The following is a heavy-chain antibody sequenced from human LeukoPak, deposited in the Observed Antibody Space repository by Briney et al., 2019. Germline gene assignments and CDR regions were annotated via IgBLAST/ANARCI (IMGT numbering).Heavy chain of an antibody. D-gene: IGHD3-16*01. CDR2: ISSSGSDT. CDR1: GFTFSDHY. V-gene: IGHV3-11*01. Sequence: PGGSLRLSCAASGFTFSDHYMSWIRQAPGKGLEWISYISSSGSDTYYADSVKGRFTISRDNARNSLYLQMSSLRAEDTAVYYCARDLFGPTAPPAYWAREPLATVPS. CDR3: ARDLFGPTAPPAY. J-gene: IGHJ4*02.